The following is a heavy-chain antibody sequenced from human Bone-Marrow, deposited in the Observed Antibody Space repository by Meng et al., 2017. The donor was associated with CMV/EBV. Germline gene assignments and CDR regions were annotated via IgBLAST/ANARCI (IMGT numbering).Heavy chain of an antibody. D-gene: IGHD3-3*01. CDR3: ARVTIFGVIGWLYDY. CDR1: GGSISSYY. V-gene: IGHV4-59*01. CDR2: IYYSGST. Sequence: SETLSLTCTVSGGSISSYYWSWIRQPPGKGLEWIGYIYYSGSTNYNPSLKSRVTISVDTSKNQFSLKLSSVTAADTAVYYCARVTIFGVIGWLYDYWGQGTLVTVSS. J-gene: IGHJ4*02.